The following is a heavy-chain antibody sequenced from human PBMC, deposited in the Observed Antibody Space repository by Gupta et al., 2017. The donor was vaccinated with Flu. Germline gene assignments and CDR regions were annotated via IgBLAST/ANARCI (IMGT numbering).Heavy chain of an antibody. Sequence: GVRQAPGKGLEWVSSISSSSSYIYYADSVKGRFTISRHNAKNSLYLQMNSLRAEDTAVYYCARAWDVTVAGTFDYWGQGTLVTVSS. J-gene: IGHJ4*02. CDR2: ISSSSSYI. D-gene: IGHD6-19*01. V-gene: IGHV3-21*01. CDR3: ARAWDVTVAGTFDY.